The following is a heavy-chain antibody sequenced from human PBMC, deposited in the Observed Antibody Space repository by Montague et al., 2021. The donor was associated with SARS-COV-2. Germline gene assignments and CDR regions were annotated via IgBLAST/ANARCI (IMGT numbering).Heavy chain of an antibody. J-gene: IGHJ3*02. CDR3: AKDHPVYDTSGYYHYGASDI. CDR1: GFTFSSYA. CDR2: VSGSTTNT. D-gene: IGHD3-22*01. Sequence: SLSLSCAASGFTFSSYAMSWVRQAPGKGLEWVSTVSGSTTNTFYADSVKGRFTISRDNSKNTLYLQMNSLRVEDSAVYYCAKDHPVYDTSGYYHYGASDIWGQGTMVTVSS. V-gene: IGHV3-23*01.